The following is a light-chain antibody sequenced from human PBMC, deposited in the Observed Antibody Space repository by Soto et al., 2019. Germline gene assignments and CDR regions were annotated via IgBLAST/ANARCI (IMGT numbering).Light chain of an antibody. J-gene: IGLJ7*01. V-gene: IGLV1-47*01. CDR1: SSNIGSNF. Sequence: QSVLTQSPSASGAPGQRVTISCSGSSSNIGSNFVYWYQQLPGTAPKLLIYRNNQRPSGVPDRFSGSKSGTSASLAISGLRSEDEADYYCAAWDDSLSGVMFGGGTQLIVL. CDR3: AAWDDSLSGVM. CDR2: RNN.